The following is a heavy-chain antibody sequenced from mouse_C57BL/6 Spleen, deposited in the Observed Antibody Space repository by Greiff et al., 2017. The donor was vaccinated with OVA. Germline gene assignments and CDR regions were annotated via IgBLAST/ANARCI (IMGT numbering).Heavy chain of an antibody. CDR1: GYTFTSYW. V-gene: IGHV1-52*01. Sequence: QVQLQQPGAELVRPGSSVKLSCKASGYTFTSYWMHWVKQRPIQGLEWIGNIDPSDSETHYNQKFKDKATLTVAKSSSTAYMQLSSLTSEDSAVYYCARFYGNYLYYFDYWGQGTTLTVSS. J-gene: IGHJ2*01. CDR3: ARFYGNYLYYFDY. D-gene: IGHD2-1*01. CDR2: IDPSDSET.